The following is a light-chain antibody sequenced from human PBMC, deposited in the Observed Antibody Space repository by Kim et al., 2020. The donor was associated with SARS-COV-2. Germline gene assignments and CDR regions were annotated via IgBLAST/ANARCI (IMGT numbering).Light chain of an antibody. CDR2: DNN. CDR3: GTWDSSLSAVV. V-gene: IGLV1-51*01. CDR1: SSNIGNNY. Sequence: GQKVTISCSGSSSNIGNNYVSWYQQLPGTAPKLLIYDNNKRPSGIPDRFSGSKSGPSATLGITGLQTGDEAGYYCGTWDSSLSAVVFGGGTQLTVL. J-gene: IGLJ2*01.